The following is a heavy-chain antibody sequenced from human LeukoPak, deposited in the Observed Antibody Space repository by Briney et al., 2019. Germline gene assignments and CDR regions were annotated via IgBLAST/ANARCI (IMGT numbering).Heavy chain of an antibody. J-gene: IGHJ4*02. CDR3: ARPGYCSSTSCPFDY. CDR1: GGSISSSNW. D-gene: IGHD2-2*01. Sequence: PSGTLSLTCAVSGGSISSSNWWGWIRQPPGKGLEWIGSIYHSGSTYYNPSLKSRVTISGDTSKNQFSLKLSSVTAADTAVYYCARPGYCSSTSCPFDYWGQGTLVTVSS. CDR2: IYHSGST. V-gene: IGHV4-38-2*01.